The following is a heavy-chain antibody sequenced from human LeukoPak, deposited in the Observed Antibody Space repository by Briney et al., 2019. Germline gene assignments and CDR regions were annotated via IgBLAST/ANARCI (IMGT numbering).Heavy chain of an antibody. CDR1: GGTFSSYA. CDR3: ARGPSSSSLSDY. D-gene: IGHD6-6*01. V-gene: IGHV1-69*05. Sequence: SVKVSCKAYGGTFSSYAISWVRQAPGQGLEWMGGIIPIFGTANYAQKFQGRVTITTDESTSTAYMELSSLRSEDTAVYYCARGPSSSSLSDYWGQGTLVTVSS. CDR2: IIPIFGTA. J-gene: IGHJ4*02.